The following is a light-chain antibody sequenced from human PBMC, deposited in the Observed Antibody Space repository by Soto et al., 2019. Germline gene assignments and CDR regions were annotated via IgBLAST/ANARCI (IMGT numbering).Light chain of an antibody. V-gene: IGKV3-11*01. Sequence: EIVLTQSPDTLSLSPGERATLSCRASQSVGTYLVWYQQKPGQAPRLLIYGASKRAPVIPARFSGSVSGIDFTLTISILEPEDFVVYYCQQRSNGFGQGTKLDIK. J-gene: IGKJ2*01. CDR3: QQRSNG. CDR1: QSVGTY. CDR2: GAS.